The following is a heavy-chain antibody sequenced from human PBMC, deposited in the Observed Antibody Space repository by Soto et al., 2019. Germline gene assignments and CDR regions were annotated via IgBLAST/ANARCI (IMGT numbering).Heavy chain of an antibody. J-gene: IGHJ6*02. CDR1: GYTFSNYG. Sequence: GASMKVSCKASGYTFSNYGNSWGGQGPGQRVEWMGWISGYNGNTHYEEKVQDRIKMTTDTSTSTTYLELRSLRSDDTAVYFCARDPGFGFGYSYAFAMDVWGQGTTVTVSS. CDR3: ARDPGFGFGYSYAFAMDV. D-gene: IGHD5-18*01. CDR2: ISGYNGNT. V-gene: IGHV1-18*01.